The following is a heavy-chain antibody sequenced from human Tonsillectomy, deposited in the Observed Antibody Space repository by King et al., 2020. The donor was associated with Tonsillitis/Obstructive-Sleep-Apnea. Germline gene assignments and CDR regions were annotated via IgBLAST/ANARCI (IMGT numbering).Heavy chain of an antibody. CDR1: GFSVTNAW. D-gene: IGHD2-2*01. J-gene: IGHJ4*02. CDR3: STDGVIIPAVPGDY. V-gene: IGHV3-15*01. CDR2: IKSKSDGGTT. Sequence: VQLVESGGGLVKPGGSLRLSCAASGFSVTNAWMSWVRQAPGTGLWWVGRIKSKSDGGTTDYAAPVKGRFTISRDDSKNTLYLQMNSLKSEDTAVYYCSTDGVIIPAVPGDYWGQGTLVTVSS.